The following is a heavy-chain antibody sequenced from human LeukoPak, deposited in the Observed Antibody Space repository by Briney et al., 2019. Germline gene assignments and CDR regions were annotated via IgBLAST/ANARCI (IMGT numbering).Heavy chain of an antibody. CDR3: ARLLDWAAL. CDR2: IYHSGST. D-gene: IGHD6-6*01. CDR1: GYSISSGYY. J-gene: IGHJ3*01. V-gene: IGHV4-38-2*01. Sequence: PSETLSLTCAVSGYSISSGYYWGWIRQPPGKGLEWIGSIYHSGSTYYNPSLKSRVTISVDTSKNQFSLKLSSVTAADTAVYYCARLLDWAALWGQGTMVTVSS.